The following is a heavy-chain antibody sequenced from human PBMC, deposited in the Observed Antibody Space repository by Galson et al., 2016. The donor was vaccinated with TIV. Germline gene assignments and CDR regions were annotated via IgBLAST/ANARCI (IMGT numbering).Heavy chain of an antibody. J-gene: IGHJ3*01. D-gene: IGHD1-26*01. CDR3: ARTGANTLYSGGYGDDDGFDF. CDR1: GFTLPNYG. CDR2: IWYDGTNT. V-gene: IGHV3-33*01. Sequence: SLRLSCATSGFTLPNYGMTWVRQAPGEGLEWVAVIWYDGTNTHYADSVKGRFTISKDNSENTLNLQMNTLRAEDTAVYYCARTGANTLYSGGYGDDDGFDFWGQGTMVTVSS.